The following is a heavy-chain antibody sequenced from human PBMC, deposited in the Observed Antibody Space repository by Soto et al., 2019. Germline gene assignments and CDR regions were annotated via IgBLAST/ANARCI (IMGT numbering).Heavy chain of an antibody. V-gene: IGHV4-39*01. D-gene: IGHD3-3*01. CDR1: GGSISSSSYY. CDR2: IYYSGST. CDR3: ARHFRGDDFWSGYEIDY. Sequence: QLQLQESVPGLVKPSDTLSLTCTVSGGSISSSSYYLGWIRQPPGKGLEWIGSIYYSGSTYSNPSLKSRVTISIKTSKNKFSLKLISVTAADTAVYYCARHFRGDDFWSGYEIDYWGQGTLVTVYS. J-gene: IGHJ4*02.